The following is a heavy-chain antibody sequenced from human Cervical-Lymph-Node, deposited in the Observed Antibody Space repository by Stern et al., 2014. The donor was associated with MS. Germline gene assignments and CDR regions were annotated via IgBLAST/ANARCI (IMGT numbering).Heavy chain of an antibody. CDR1: GFVFRRYA. Sequence: VQLVESGGGVVQPGRSLRLSSAASGFVFRRYALHWVRQAPGQGLECLALLSYDGRDKYCTDSVKGRYTVSRDNSNNTVDLEMNSLRLEDTAVYFCAKGGSGSYLDWGQGSLVTVSS. CDR3: AKGGSGSYLD. CDR2: LSYDGRDK. J-gene: IGHJ4*02. V-gene: IGHV3-30*04. D-gene: IGHD1-26*01.